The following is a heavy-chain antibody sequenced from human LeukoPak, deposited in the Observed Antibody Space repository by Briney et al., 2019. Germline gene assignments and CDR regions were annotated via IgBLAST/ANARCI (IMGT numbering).Heavy chain of an antibody. D-gene: IGHD6-13*01. J-gene: IGHJ6*03. CDR1: GGSISSYY. V-gene: IGHV4-4*07. Sequence: SETLSLTCTVSGGSISSYYWSWIRQPAGKGLEWIGRIYTSGSTNYNPSLKSRVTMSVDTSTNQFSLKLSSVTAADTAVYYCARGASAAGTEYYYYYYMDVWGKGTTVTVSS. CDR3: ARGASAAGTEYYYYYYMDV. CDR2: IYTSGST.